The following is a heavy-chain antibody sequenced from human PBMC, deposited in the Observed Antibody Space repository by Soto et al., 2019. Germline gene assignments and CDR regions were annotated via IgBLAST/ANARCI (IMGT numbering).Heavy chain of an antibody. Sequence: QVQLVQSGAEVKKPGASVKVSCKASGYSFTTFDLHGVRQAPGQRLEWMGWIDTASGRSKYSEIFQGRVTITGHTSATTAYLALSSLRFEDTAVYYCAMSRGWWALDYWGQGTLITVSS. D-gene: IGHD6-19*01. CDR1: GYSFTTFD. V-gene: IGHV1-3*04. CDR2: IDTASGRS. CDR3: AMSRGWWALDY. J-gene: IGHJ4*02.